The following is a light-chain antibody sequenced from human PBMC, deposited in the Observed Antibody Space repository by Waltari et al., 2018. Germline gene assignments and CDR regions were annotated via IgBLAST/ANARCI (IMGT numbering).Light chain of an antibody. V-gene: IGKV4-1*01. Sequence: DIVMTQSPDSLAVPLGERATFNCKSSQILLYSSNNKNYLAWYQQKPGQPPKLLIYWASTRESGVPDRFSGSGSGTDFTLTMRSPEAEYVAVYYCQQYYSPSQTFGQGTKVEIK. J-gene: IGKJ1*01. CDR3: QQYYSPSQT. CDR1: QILLYSSNNKNY. CDR2: WAS.